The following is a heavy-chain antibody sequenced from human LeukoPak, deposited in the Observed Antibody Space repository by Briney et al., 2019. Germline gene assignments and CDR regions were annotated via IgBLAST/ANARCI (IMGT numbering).Heavy chain of an antibody. CDR2: IYTSGST. CDR3: ASSTYYYDSSGFPS. D-gene: IGHD3-22*01. V-gene: IGHV4-4*07. Sequence: SGTLSLTCTVSGGSISSYYWSWIRQPAGKGLEWVGRIYTSGSTNYNPSLKSRVTMSVDTSKNQFSLKLSSVTAADTAVYYCASSTYYYDSSGFPSWGQGTRVTVSS. J-gene: IGHJ5*02. CDR1: GGSISSYY.